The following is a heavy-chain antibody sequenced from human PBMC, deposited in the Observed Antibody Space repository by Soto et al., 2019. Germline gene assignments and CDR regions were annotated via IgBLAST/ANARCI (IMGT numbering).Heavy chain of an antibody. CDR2: ISGGGST. V-gene: IGHV3-23*01. J-gene: IGHJ4*02. CDR1: GFTFSNYV. D-gene: IGHD5-12*01. Sequence: PGGSLRLSCAASGFTFSNYVMSWVRQAPGKGLEWVSAISGGGSTFYADSVKGRFIISRDNSRNTLYLQMNSLRAEDTAVYYCAKEAGRDGYNVDYWGQGTLVTVSS. CDR3: AKEAGRDGYNVDY.